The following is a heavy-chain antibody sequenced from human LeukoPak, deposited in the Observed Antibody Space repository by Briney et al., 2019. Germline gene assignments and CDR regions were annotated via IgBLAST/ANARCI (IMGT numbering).Heavy chain of an antibody. CDR1: GGSFGGYY. CDR3: ASTYCSSTSCYKDFDY. CDR2: INHSGST. Sequence: PSETLSLTCAVYGGSFGGYYWSWIRQPPGKGLEWIGEINHSGSTNYNPSLKSRVTISVDTSKNQFSLKLSSVTAADTAVYYCASTYCSSTSCYKDFDYWGQGTLVTVSS. D-gene: IGHD2-2*01. J-gene: IGHJ4*02. V-gene: IGHV4-34*01.